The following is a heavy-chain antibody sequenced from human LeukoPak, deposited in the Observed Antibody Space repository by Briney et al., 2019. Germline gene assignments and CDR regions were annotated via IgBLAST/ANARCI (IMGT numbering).Heavy chain of an antibody. D-gene: IGHD5-18*01. Sequence: KSGESLKISCKASGYSFTSYWIGWVRQMPGKGLGWMGIIDPSDSETRYTPSFQGQVTISVDKSLTTADLQWNSLKASDTAMYYCARQTAMGRSGDYWGQGTLVTVSS. CDR3: ARQTAMGRSGDY. J-gene: IGHJ4*02. CDR1: GYSFTSYW. CDR2: IDPSDSET. V-gene: IGHV5-51*01.